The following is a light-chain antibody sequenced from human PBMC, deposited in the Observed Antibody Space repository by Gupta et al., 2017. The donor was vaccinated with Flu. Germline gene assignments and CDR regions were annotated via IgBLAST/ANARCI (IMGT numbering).Light chain of an antibody. J-gene: IGKJ4*01. CDR3: QQDYSTPLT. CDR2: WAS. V-gene: IGKV4-1*01. Sequence: DIVMTQSPDSLAVSLGERATINCKSSQSVLYSSNNKNYLAWYQQKPGQPPKLLIYWASTRESGVPDRFSGSGSGTDFTLTIRSLQAEDVAVYYCQQDYSTPLTFGGGTKLEI. CDR1: QSVLYSSNNKNY.